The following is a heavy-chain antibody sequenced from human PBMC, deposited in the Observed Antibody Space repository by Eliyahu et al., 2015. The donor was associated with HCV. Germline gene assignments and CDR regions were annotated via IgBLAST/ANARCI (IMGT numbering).Heavy chain of an antibody. D-gene: IGHD3-16*01. J-gene: IGHJ6*02. CDR1: GFTFSSYS. CDR3: ASCLPRDYYYGMDV. Sequence: EVQLVESGGGLVKPGGSLRLSCAAXGFTFSSYSMNWVRQAPGKGLEWVSSISSSSSYIYYADSVKGRFTISRDNAKNSLYLQMNSLRAEDTAVYYCASCLPRDYYYGMDVWGQGTTVTVSS. V-gene: IGHV3-21*01. CDR2: ISSSSSYI.